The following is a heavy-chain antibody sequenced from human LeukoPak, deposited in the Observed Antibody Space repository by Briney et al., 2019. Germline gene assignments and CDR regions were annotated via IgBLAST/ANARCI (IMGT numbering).Heavy chain of an antibody. CDR2: IHISGGII. CDR3: ARVPDYYDTYNYYFDY. Sequence: PGGSLRLSCVASGFSLSSYSMNWVRQAPGKGLEWISFIHISGGIIFYAESVKGRFTISRDNAKNSLFLQMNSLRAEDTAVYYCARVPDYYDTYNYYFDYWGQGTLVTVSS. CDR1: GFSLSSYS. J-gene: IGHJ4*02. D-gene: IGHD3-22*01. V-gene: IGHV3-48*04.